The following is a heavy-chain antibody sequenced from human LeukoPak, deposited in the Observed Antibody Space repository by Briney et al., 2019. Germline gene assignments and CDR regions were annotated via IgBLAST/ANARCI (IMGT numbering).Heavy chain of an antibody. D-gene: IGHD3-22*01. J-gene: IGHJ4*02. V-gene: IGHV3-21*01. Sequence: KSGGSLRLSCAASGFTFSSYSMKWVRQAPGKGLEWVSSITSSSSYIYYADSVKGRFTISRDNAKNSLYLQMNSLRAEDTAVYYCARDGRVDSSGYYQVDYWGQGTLVTVSS. CDR1: GFTFSSYS. CDR3: ARDGRVDSSGYYQVDY. CDR2: ITSSSSYI.